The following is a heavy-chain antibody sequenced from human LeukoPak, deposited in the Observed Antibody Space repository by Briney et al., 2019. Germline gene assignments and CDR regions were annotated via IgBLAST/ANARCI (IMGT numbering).Heavy chain of an antibody. CDR1: GFTVSSKY. CDR3: ASRRPLYYYDSSGYYFDY. Sequence: PGGSLRLSCAASGFTVSSKYMSWVRQAPGNGLEWVSLIYSGGSTHYADSVKGRFTISRDDSKNALYLQMSSLRAEDTAVYYCASRRPLYYYDSSGYYFDYWGQGTLVTVSS. CDR2: IYSGGST. V-gene: IGHV3-66*01. D-gene: IGHD3-22*01. J-gene: IGHJ4*02.